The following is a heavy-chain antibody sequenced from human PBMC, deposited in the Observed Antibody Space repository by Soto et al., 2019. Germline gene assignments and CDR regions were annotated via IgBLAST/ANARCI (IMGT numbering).Heavy chain of an antibody. Sequence: SETLSLTCTVSGGSISSSSYYWGWIRQPPGKGLEWIGSIFYSGSTYYSPSFQGQVTISADKSVSTAYLQWSSLKASDTAMYYCARHGGSYYYGMDVWGQGTTVTVSS. CDR3: ARHGGSYYYGMDV. D-gene: IGHD3-16*01. CDR1: GGSISSSSYY. J-gene: IGHJ6*02. V-gene: IGHV4-39*07. CDR2: IFYSGST.